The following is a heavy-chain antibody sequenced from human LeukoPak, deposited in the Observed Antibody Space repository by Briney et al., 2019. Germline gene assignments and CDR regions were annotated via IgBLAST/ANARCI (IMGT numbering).Heavy chain of an antibody. CDR3: ARALYYYDSSGYPALPY. D-gene: IGHD3-22*01. CDR2: IFYSGST. J-gene: IGHJ4*02. V-gene: IGHV4-59*01. CDR1: GGSITTYY. Sequence: SETLSLTCTVSGGSITTYYWSWIRQPPGKGLEWIGFIFYSGSTNYNPSLKSRVTIPLNTSKTQFSLKLSSVTAADTAVYYCARALYYYDSSGYPALPYWGQGTLVTVSS.